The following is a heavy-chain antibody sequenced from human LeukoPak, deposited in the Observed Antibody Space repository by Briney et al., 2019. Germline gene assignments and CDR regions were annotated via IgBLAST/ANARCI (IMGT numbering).Heavy chain of an antibody. D-gene: IGHD3-22*01. V-gene: IGHV3-23*01. Sequence: GGSLRLSCAASGFTFSSYAMSWVRQAPGKGLEWVSTISGSGGSTYYADSVKGRFTISRDNSKNTLYLQMNSLRAEDTAVYYCARDQRGRTGSIMMAVLITGFDYWGQGTLVTVSS. CDR2: ISGSGGST. J-gene: IGHJ4*02. CDR3: ARDQRGRTGSIMMAVLITGFDY. CDR1: GFTFSSYA.